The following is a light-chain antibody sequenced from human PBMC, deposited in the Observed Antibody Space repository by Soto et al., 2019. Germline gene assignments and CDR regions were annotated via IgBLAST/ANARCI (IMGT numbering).Light chain of an antibody. CDR1: SSDVGRYNL. J-gene: IGLJ2*01. V-gene: IGLV2-23*01. CDR2: EGS. CDR3: CSYASSGTLL. Sequence: QSVLTQPASVSGSPGQSITISCTGTSSDVGRYNLVSWYQQLPAKAPKLMIYEGSERPSGVSDRFSGSQSGNTASLTISGLQAEDEADYYCCSYASSGTLLFGGGTKVTVL.